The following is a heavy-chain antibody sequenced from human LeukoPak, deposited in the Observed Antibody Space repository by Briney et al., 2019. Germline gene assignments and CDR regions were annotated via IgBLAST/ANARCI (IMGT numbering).Heavy chain of an antibody. CDR3: AKIHQNRVVVGAKGAFDI. CDR1: GFTFRSYW. Sequence: GGSLRLSCAASGFTFRSYWMSWVRQSSGKGLEWVSGIGSSGGGTYYADSVKGRFTISRDTSKDTVYLQMDSLRAEDTAIYYCAKIHQNRVVVGAKGAFDIWGQGTVVTVSS. J-gene: IGHJ3*02. CDR2: IGSSGGGT. V-gene: IGHV3-23*01. D-gene: IGHD2-15*01.